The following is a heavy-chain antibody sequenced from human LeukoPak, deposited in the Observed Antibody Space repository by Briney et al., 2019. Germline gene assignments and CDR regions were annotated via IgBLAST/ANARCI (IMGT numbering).Heavy chain of an antibody. CDR1: GFIFSSYG. CDR2: ISYDGSNK. CDR3: AKVDYFGSGGFRSIDY. J-gene: IGHJ4*02. D-gene: IGHD3-10*01. V-gene: IGHV3-30*18. Sequence: GGSLRLSCEASGFIFSSYGMHWVRQAPGKGLEWVAIISYDGSNKYHADSVKGRFTISRDNSQSTVHLQMNSLRVEETAPYYCAKVDYFGSGGFRSIDYWGQGTLVTVSS.